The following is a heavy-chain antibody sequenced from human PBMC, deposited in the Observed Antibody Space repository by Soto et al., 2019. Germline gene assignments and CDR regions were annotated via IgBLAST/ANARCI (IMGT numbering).Heavy chain of an antibody. CDR2: IDWDDDK. D-gene: IGHD6-13*01. CDR1: GSSLSTSGMC. Sequence: SGPTLVNPTQTLTLTCTFSGSSLSTSGMCVSWIRQPPGKALEWLALIDWDDDKYYSTSLKTRLTISKDTSKNQVVLTMTNMDPVDTATYYCARILGESPMYSSRRYHYYYGMDVWGQGTTVTVSS. CDR3: ARILGESPMYSSRRYHYYYGMDV. V-gene: IGHV2-70*01. J-gene: IGHJ6*02.